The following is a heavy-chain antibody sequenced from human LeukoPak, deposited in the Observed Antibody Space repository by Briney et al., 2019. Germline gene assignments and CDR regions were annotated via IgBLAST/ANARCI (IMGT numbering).Heavy chain of an antibody. J-gene: IGHJ5*02. CDR2: ISYSGST. D-gene: IGHD1-1*01. CDR3: AREGTAGTNLNWFDP. CDR1: GGPISSYY. Sequence: SETLSLTCTGSGGPISSYYWSWIRQPPGKGLEWIGYISYSGSTNFNPSLKSRVTISVDTSKNQFSLKLSSVTAADTAVYYCAREGTAGTNLNWFDPWGQGTLVTVSS. V-gene: IGHV4-59*01.